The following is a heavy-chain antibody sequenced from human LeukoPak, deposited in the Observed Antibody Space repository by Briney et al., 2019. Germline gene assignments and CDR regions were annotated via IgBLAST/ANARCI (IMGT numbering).Heavy chain of an antibody. CDR2: IRGDGETT. Sequence: GGSLRLSCAASGFTFTSYAMNWVRQAPGKGLEWVSAIRGDGETTYYADSVKGRFTISRDNSKNTLYLQMSSLSAEDTAVYYCARTTTPHYYGSGSYALGYWGQGTLVTVPS. J-gene: IGHJ4*02. CDR3: ARTTTPHYYGSGSYALGY. D-gene: IGHD3-10*01. CDR1: GFTFTSYA. V-gene: IGHV3-23*01.